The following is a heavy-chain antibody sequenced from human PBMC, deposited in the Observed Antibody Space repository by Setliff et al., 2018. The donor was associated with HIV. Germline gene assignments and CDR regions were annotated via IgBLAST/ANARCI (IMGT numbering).Heavy chain of an antibody. Sequence: PGGSLRLSCVASGFAFNTYDMNWVRQAPGKGLEWISYINGGNDMIYYADSVKGRFTISRDSATNSLYLQMNSLRADDTAVYYCARGYWEWEVSIGDAFDIWGQGTMVTVSS. V-gene: IGHV3-48*01. J-gene: IGHJ3*02. CDR2: INGGNDMI. D-gene: IGHD3-3*01. CDR3: ARGYWEWEVSIGDAFDI. CDR1: GFAFNTYD.